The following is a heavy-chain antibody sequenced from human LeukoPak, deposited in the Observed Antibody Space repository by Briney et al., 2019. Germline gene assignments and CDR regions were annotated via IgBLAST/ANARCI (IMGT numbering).Heavy chain of an antibody. CDR2: IYTSGST. J-gene: IGHJ4*02. V-gene: IGHV4-4*07. CDR3: ARGPNEYSSSYPLDY. Sequence: PSETLSLTCTVSGGSIGSYYWSWIRQPAGKGLEWIGRIYTSGSTNYNPSLKSRVTMSVDTSKNQFSLKLSSVTAADTAVYYCARGPNEYSSSYPLDYWGQGTLVTVSS. CDR1: GGSIGSYY. D-gene: IGHD6-6*01.